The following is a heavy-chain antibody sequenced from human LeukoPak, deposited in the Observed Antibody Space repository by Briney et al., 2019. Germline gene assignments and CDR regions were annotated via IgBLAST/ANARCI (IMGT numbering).Heavy chain of an antibody. CDR3: AKGLGSTGTTRAFDY. D-gene: IGHD1-1*01. J-gene: IGHJ4*02. CDR2: VSYRSGSGT. V-gene: IGHV3-23*05. Sequence: GGSLRLSCAASGFTFSSFAMTWVRQAPGKGLEWVSVVSYRSGSGTFYADSVKGRFTISRDNSKNTLYLQMNSPTAEDTAVYYCAKGLGSTGTTRAFDYWGQGTLVTVSS. CDR1: GFTFSSFA.